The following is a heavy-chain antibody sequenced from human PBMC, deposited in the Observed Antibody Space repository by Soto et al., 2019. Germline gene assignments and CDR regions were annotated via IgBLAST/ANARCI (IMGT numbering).Heavy chain of an antibody. CDR1: GFTFSSYG. Sequence: PGVTLRLSCAASGFTFSSYGMHWVRQAPGKGLEWVAVISYDGSNKYYADSVKGRFTISRDNSKNTLYLQMNSLRAEDTAVYYCANDDSSTSYGWDVCGKGTTVAVSS. V-gene: IGHV3-30*18. D-gene: IGHD2-2*01. CDR2: ISYDGSNK. J-gene: IGHJ6*04. CDR3: ANDDSSTSYGWDV.